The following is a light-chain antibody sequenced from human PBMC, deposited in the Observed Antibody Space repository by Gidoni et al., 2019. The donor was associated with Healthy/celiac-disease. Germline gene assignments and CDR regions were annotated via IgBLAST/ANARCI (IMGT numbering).Light chain of an antibody. CDR1: SSNIGAGYD. J-gene: IGLJ2*01. Sequence: QSVLTQPPSVSGAPGQRVTISCTGSSSNIGAGYDVHWYQQLPGTAPKLLIYGNSHRPSGVPDRFSGSKSGTSASLAITGLQAEDEADYYCQSSDSCLSGLVFGGGTKLTVL. CDR2: GNS. CDR3: QSSDSCLSGLV. V-gene: IGLV1-40*01.